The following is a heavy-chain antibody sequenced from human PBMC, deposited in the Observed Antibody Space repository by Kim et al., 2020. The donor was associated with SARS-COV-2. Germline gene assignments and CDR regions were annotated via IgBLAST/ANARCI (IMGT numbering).Heavy chain of an antibody. J-gene: IGHJ4*02. CDR2: ISFHNGNT. CDR3: ARDQAAPTYCYGSGSYYPPFDF. D-gene: IGHD3-10*01. CDR1: DYTLSNYG. Sequence: ASVKVSCKAADYTLSNYGISWVRQAPGRGLEWMGWISFHNGNTLYAQKLQGRVTMTADTSPSTAYMELRSLRSDDTAVYYCARDQAAPTYCYGSGSYYPPFDFWGQGTLVTVFS. V-gene: IGHV1-18*01.